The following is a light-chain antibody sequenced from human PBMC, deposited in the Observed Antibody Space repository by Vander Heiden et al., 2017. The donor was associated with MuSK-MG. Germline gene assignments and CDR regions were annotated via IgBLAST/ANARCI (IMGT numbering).Light chain of an antibody. CDR2: AAS. V-gene: IGKV1-39*01. Sequence: DIQMTQSPSSLSASVGDRVTITCRASQSISSYLNWYQQKPGKAPKLLIYAASSLQSGVPSRFSGSGYGTDFTLTISSRQPEDFASYYCQQTDSRPSWTFGQGTKVEIK. J-gene: IGKJ1*01. CDR3: QQTDSRPSWT. CDR1: QSISSY.